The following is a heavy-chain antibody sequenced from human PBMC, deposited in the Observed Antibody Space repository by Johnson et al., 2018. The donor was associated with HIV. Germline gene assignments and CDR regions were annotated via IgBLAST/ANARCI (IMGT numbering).Heavy chain of an antibody. CDR1: GFTFSSYG. CDR3: ARDTGGVEPYDI. CDR2: ISYDGSNK. D-gene: IGHD2-8*02. J-gene: IGHJ3*02. V-gene: IGHV3-30-3*01. Sequence: QVQLVESGGGVVQPGRSLRLSCAASGFTFSSYGMHWVRQAPAKGLEWVAVISYDGSNKYYADSVKGRFTISRDNSKNTRYLQMNSLRAEDTAVYYCARDTGGVEPYDIWGQGTMVTVYS.